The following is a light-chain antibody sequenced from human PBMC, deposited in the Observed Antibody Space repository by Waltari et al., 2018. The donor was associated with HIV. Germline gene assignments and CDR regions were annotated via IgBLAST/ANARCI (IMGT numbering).Light chain of an antibody. J-gene: IGKJ5*01. CDR2: KAS. CDR3: QQYNSFPS. CDR1: QTINKW. V-gene: IGKV1-5*03. Sequence: DIQLTQSPSTLAAFVDDRVTITCRSSQTINKWLAWYQQKPGNPPKLLITKASTLEVGVPTRFSGRGSETEFTLTIDTLQPDDFAVYYCQQYNSFPSFGQGTRLE.